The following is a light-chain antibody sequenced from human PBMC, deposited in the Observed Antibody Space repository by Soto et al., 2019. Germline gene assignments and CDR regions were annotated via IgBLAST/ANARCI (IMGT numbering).Light chain of an antibody. V-gene: IGKV3-20*01. CDR2: SAS. CDR3: QQYITSPWT. Sequence: EIVLTQSPGTLSLAPGERATLSCGASQSFTSNYLAWYQQKPGQAPRLLIYSASTRATGIPDRFSGSGSGTDFTLTISRLEPEDFAVYYCQQYITSPWTFGQGTKVDIK. J-gene: IGKJ1*01. CDR1: QSFTSNY.